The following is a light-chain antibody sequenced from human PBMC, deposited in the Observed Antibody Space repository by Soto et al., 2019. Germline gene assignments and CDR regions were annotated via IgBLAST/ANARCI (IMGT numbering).Light chain of an antibody. Sequence: IPLNQSPSSLSASVGDLDTLTLRASQGMSSYLDGYEQKPGQAPKLLIFAASNLQGGVPSRFSGSGSGTDIALPITSRQPEGFATYNSHQLKSFPLTFGQGTLL. CDR3: HQLKSFPLT. V-gene: IGKV1-9*01. CDR1: QGMSSY. J-gene: IGKJ5*01. CDR2: AAS.